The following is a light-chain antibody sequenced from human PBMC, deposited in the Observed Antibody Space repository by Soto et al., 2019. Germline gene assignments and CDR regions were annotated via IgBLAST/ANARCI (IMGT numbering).Light chain of an antibody. V-gene: IGKV1-5*03. CDR1: QSISSW. CDR3: QQYNRYST. J-gene: IGKJ1*01. CDR2: QAS. Sequence: DIQMTQSPSSLSASVGDRVTITCRASQSISSWLAWYQQKPGKAPKLXXXQASSLESGVPSRFSGSGSGTEFTLTISSLQPDDFATYYCQQYNRYSTFGQGTKVDI.